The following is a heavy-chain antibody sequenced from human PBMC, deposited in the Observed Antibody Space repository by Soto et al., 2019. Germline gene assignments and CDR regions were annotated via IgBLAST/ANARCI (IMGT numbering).Heavy chain of an antibody. Sequence: QVHLVQSGAEVRKPGASVRVSCKTSGYTFTHFDIHWVRQATGQGLEWVGWMNPDSGNSGFTQRFQGRVSMTRNAFMSTAYMEIHGLTSAATAIYYCARAYHLVPKFWGQGTLVTVSS. J-gene: IGHJ4*02. D-gene: IGHD2-15*01. V-gene: IGHV1-8*01. CDR1: GYTFTHFD. CDR2: MNPDSGNS. CDR3: ARAYHLVPKF.